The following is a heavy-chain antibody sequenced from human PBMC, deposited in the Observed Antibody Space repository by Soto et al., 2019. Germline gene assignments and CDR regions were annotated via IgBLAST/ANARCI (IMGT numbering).Heavy chain of an antibody. Sequence: PGETLKISCKGSVYSFTTYWICWFRHMPGKGLEWMGIIHPGDSDTRYSPSFQGQGTISADKSISTAYLQWSSLKASDTAMYYCARTKYDFWSGYYLSYGMDVWGQGTTVTVSS. CDR2: IHPGDSDT. D-gene: IGHD3-3*01. J-gene: IGHJ6*02. CDR1: VYSFTTYW. CDR3: ARTKYDFWSGYYLSYGMDV. V-gene: IGHV5-51*01.